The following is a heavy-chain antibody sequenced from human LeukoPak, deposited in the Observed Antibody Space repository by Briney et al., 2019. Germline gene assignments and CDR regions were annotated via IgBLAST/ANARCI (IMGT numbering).Heavy chain of an antibody. CDR2: INHSGST. Sequence: SETLSLTCAVFGGSFSGYYWSWIRQPPGKGLEWIGEINHSGSTNYNPSLKSRVTISVDTSKNQFSLKLSSVTAADTAVYYCARGGLTSVLYTFSDYYYMDVWGKGTTVTVSS. CDR3: ARGGLTSVLYTFSDYYYMDV. CDR1: GGSFSGYY. J-gene: IGHJ6*03. V-gene: IGHV4-34*01. D-gene: IGHD2-8*01.